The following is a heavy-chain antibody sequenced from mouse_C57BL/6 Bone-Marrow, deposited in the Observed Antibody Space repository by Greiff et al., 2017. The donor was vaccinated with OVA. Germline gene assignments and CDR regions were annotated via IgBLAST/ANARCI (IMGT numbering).Heavy chain of an antibody. J-gene: IGHJ1*03. Sequence: VQLQQSGAELVRPGTSVKVSCKASGYAFTNYLIEWVKQRPGQGLEWIGVINPGSGGTNYNGKFKGKATLTEDNSSSTAYMQLSSLTSEDSAVYFCARSRPYWYCDVWGTGTTVTVSS. CDR2: INPGSGGT. V-gene: IGHV1-54*01. CDR1: GYAFTNYL. CDR3: ARSRPYWYCDV.